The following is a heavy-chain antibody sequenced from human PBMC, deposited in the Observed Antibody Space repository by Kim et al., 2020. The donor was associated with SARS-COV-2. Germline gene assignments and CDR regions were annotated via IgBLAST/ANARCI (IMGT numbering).Heavy chain of an antibody. J-gene: IGHJ3*02. D-gene: IGHD3-22*01. CDR3: ARGGRESMIGSQDAFDI. V-gene: IGHV4-30-2*01. Sequence: SETLSLTCAVSGGSISSGGYSWSWIRQPPGKGLEWIGYIYHSGSTYYNPSLKSRVTISVDRSKNQFSLKLSSVTAADTAVYYCARGGRESMIGSQDAFDIWGQGTMVTVSS. CDR1: GGSISSGGYS. CDR2: IYHSGST.